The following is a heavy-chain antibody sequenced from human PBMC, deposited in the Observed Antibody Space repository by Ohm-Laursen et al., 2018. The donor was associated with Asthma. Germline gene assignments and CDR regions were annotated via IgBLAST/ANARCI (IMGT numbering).Heavy chain of an antibody. CDR2: ISSSSTYT. V-gene: IGHV3-21*01. J-gene: IGHJ3*02. CDR1: GFTLRSYI. CDR3: ARGLKAIAVAGTLSAFDI. Sequence: SLRLSCVASGFTLRSYIMNWVRQAPGKGLEWVSSISSSSTYTYYVDSVKGRFTISRDNAKNSLSLQMNSLRAEDTAVYYCARGLKAIAVAGTLSAFDIWGQGTMVTVSS. D-gene: IGHD6-19*01.